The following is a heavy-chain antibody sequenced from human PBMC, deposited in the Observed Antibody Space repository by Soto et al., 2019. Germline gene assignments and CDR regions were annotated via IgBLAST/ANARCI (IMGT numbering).Heavy chain of an antibody. V-gene: IGHV4-31*03. CDR1: GSSIRSGGYY. CDR2: IYYSGST. D-gene: IGHD3-10*01. Sequence: SATLSLTCTVSGSSIRSGGYYWSWIRQHPGKGLEWIGDIYYSGSTHYNTALKSRVTISVDTSKNQFSLKLSSVTAVDTAVYYCARSINPWGQETLVTVSS. J-gene: IGHJ5*02. CDR3: ARSINP.